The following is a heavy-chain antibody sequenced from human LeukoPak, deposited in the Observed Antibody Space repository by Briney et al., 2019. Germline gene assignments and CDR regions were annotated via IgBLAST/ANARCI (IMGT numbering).Heavy chain of an antibody. Sequence: GGSLRLSCAASGFTFSSYAMSWVRQAPGKGLEWVSAISGSGGSTYYADSVKGRFTISRDNSKNTLYLQMNSLRAEDTAVYYCAKQLAGYYYGPWAHFYGMDVWGQGTTVTVSS. CDR1: GFTFSSYA. D-gene: IGHD3-10*01. CDR3: AKQLAGYYYGPWAHFYGMDV. V-gene: IGHV3-23*01. CDR2: ISGSGGST. J-gene: IGHJ6*02.